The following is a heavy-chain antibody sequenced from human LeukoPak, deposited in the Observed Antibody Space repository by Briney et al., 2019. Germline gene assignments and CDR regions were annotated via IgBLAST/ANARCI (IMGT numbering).Heavy chain of an antibody. V-gene: IGHV3-30*04. CDR1: GFTFSSYA. D-gene: IGHD3-9*01. CDR2: ISYDGSNK. J-gene: IGHJ6*03. CDR3: ARDYDILTRYYYYMDV. Sequence: PGGSLRLSCAASGFTFSSYAMHWVRQAPGKGLEWVAVISYDGSNKYYADSVKGRSTISRDNSKNTLYLQMNSLRAEDTAVYYCARDYDILTRYYYYMDVWGKGTTVTVSS.